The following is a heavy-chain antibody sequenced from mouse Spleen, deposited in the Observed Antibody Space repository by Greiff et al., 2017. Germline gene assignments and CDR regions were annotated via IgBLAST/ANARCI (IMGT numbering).Heavy chain of an antibody. CDR3: ARASLLRGAWFAY. V-gene: IGHV5-4*02. D-gene: IGHD1-2*01. J-gene: IGHJ3*01. CDR1: GFTFSDYY. CDR2: ISDGGSYT. Sequence: EVMLVESGGGLVKPGGSLKLSCAASGFTFSDYYMYWVRQTPEKRLEWVATISDGGSYTYYPDSVKGRFTISRDNAKNNLYLQMSSLKSEDTAMYYCARASLLRGAWFAYWGQGTLVTVSA.